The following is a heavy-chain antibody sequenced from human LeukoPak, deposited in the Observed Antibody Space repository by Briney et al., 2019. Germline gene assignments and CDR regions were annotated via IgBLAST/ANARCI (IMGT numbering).Heavy chain of an antibody. CDR1: GGSISSYY. J-gene: IGHJ6*03. Sequence: SETLSLTCTVSGGSISSYYWSWIRQPAGKGLEWIGRIYTSGSTNYNPSLKSRVTMSVDTSKNQFSLKLSSVTAADTAVYYCAREEANIVVVPAAISYYYYMDVWGKGTTVTVSS. CDR2: IYTSGST. D-gene: IGHD2-2*02. V-gene: IGHV4-4*07. CDR3: AREEANIVVVPAAISYYYYMDV.